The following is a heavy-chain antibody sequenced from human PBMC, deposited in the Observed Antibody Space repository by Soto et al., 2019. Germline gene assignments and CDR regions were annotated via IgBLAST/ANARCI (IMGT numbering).Heavy chain of an antibody. D-gene: IGHD1-26*01. Sequence: EVQLLESGGGLVQPGGSLRLSCAASGFTFSTYAMSWVRQAPGKGLEGVSTINGSGDSTYEADSGKGRFTISRENSKNTLYLQMSSLRTEDTAIFYCAKDSDYLAFDFWGQGTLVTVSS. J-gene: IGHJ4*02. V-gene: IGHV3-23*01. CDR3: AKDSDYLAFDF. CDR1: GFTFSTYA. CDR2: INGSGDST.